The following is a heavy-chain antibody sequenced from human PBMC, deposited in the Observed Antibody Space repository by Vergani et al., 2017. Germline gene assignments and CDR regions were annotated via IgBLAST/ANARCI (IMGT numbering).Heavy chain of an antibody. J-gene: IGHJ4*02. CDR3: TRRGDFWTGSED. CDR2: IRSKANSYAT. V-gene: IGHV3-73*02. CDR1: GFTFSGSA. D-gene: IGHD3/OR15-3a*01. Sequence: EVQLVESGGGLVQPGGSLKLSCAASGFTFSGSAMHWVRQASGKGLEGVGRIRSKANSYATAYAASVKGRFTISRDDSKNTAYLQMNSLKTEDTAVYYCTRRGDFWTGSEDWGQGTLVTVSS.